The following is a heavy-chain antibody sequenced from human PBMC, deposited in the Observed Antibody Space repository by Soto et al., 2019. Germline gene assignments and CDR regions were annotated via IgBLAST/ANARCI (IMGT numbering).Heavy chain of an antibody. Sequence: QVQLVESGGGVLQPGRSLRLSCAASGFTFSSYAMHWVRQAPGKGLEWVAVISYDGSNKYYADSVKGRFTISRDNSKNTLYLQMNSLRAEDTAVYYCARDTRQGYWGQGTLVTVSS. CDR2: ISYDGSNK. CDR1: GFTFSSYA. J-gene: IGHJ4*02. CDR3: ARDTRQGY. V-gene: IGHV3-30-3*01.